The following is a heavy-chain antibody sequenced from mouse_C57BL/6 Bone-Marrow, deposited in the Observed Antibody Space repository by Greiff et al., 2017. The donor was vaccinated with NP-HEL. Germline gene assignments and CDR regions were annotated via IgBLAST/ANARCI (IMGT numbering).Heavy chain of an antibody. CDR3: ARGAY. V-gene: IGHV1-80*01. CDR1: GYEFSTYW. CDR2: IYPGDGDT. J-gene: IGHJ3*01. Sequence: VKLVESGAELVQPGASVKISCKASGYEFSTYWMNWVKQRPGKGLEWIGQIYPGDGDTNYNGKFKDKATLTADKSSSTAYMQLSRLTSEDSAVYFCARGAYWGQGTLVTVSA.